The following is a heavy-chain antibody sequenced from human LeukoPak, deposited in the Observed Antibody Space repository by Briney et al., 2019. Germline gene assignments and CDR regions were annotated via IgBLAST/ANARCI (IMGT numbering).Heavy chain of an antibody. V-gene: IGHV3-21*01. Sequence: GGSLRLSCAASGFTFSTYSMNWVRQAPGKGLEWVSSISSRSSYIYYADSVKGRFTISRDNAKNSLYLQMNSLRAEDTAVYYCAREDYYDSSGYYPGAFDIWGQGTMVTVSS. CDR2: ISSRSSYI. D-gene: IGHD3-22*01. J-gene: IGHJ3*02. CDR1: GFTFSTYS. CDR3: AREDYYDSSGYYPGAFDI.